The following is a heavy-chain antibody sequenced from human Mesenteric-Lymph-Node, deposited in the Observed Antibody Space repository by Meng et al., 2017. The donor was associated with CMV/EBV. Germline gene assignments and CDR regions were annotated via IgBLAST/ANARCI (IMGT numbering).Heavy chain of an antibody. J-gene: IGHJ6*02. CDR1: GFTFSSYA. D-gene: IGHD6-6*01. Sequence: GESLKISCAASGFTFSSYAMSWVRQAPGKGLEWVSAISGSGGSTYYADSVKGRFTISRDNSKNTLYLQMNSLRAEDTAVYFCAKDFEFSSSFYYYGMDVWGQGTTVTVSS. CDR2: ISGSGGST. CDR3: AKDFEFSSSFYYYGMDV. V-gene: IGHV3-23*01.